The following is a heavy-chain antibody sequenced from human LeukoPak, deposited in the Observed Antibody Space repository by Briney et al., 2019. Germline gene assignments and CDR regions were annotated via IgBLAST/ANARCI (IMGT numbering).Heavy chain of an antibody. V-gene: IGHV1-69*05. D-gene: IGHD4-11*01. Sequence: GPSVKVSCKASGGTFSSYAISWVRQAPGQGLEWMGGIVPIFGTANYAQKFQGRVTITTDESTSTAYMELSSLRSEDTAVYYCAREFTVTTLNWFDPWGQGTLVTVSS. J-gene: IGHJ5*02. CDR3: AREFTVTTLNWFDP. CDR2: IVPIFGTA. CDR1: GGTFSSYA.